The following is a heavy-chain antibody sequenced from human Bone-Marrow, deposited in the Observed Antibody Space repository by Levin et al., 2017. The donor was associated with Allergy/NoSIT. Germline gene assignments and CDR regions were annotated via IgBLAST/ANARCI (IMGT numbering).Heavy chain of an antibody. D-gene: IGHD5-24*01. J-gene: IGHJ4*02. V-gene: IGHV1-2*02. CDR3: AREMATTPGLDY. CDR2: INPNSGGT. Sequence: GGSLRLSCKASGYTFTGYYMPWVRQAPGPGLEWLGWINPNSGGTNYAQKFQGRVTMTRDTSISTAYMELSRLRSDDTAVYYCAREMATTPGLDYWGQGTLVTVSA. CDR1: GYTFTGYY.